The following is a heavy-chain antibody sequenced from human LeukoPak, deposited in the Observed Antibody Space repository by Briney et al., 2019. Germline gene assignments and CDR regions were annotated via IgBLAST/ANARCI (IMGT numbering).Heavy chain of an antibody. D-gene: IGHD3-22*01. CDR2: IYYSGST. Sequence: SETLSLTCTVSGGSISSGGYYWSWLRQHPGKGLEWIGYIYYSGSTYYNPSLKSRVTISVDTSKNPFSLKLSSVTAADTAVYYCARGKMKTYYYDSSGYYYFDYWGQGTLVTVSS. V-gene: IGHV4-31*03. CDR1: GGSISSGGYY. CDR3: ARGKMKTYYYDSSGYYYFDY. J-gene: IGHJ4*02.